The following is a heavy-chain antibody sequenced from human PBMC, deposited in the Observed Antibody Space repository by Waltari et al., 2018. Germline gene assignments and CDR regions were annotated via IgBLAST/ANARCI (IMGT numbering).Heavy chain of an antibody. CDR1: GGSISSSNW. Sequence: QVQLQESGPGLVKPSGTLSITCAVSGGSISSSNWWSWVGQPPGKGLEWIGEIYHSGSTNYNPSLRSRVTISVDKSKNQFSLKLSSVTAADTAVYYCARVFHGSPSYYYYGMDVWGQGTTVTVSS. V-gene: IGHV4-4*02. CDR3: ARVFHGSPSYYYYGMDV. CDR2: IYHSGST. J-gene: IGHJ6*02. D-gene: IGHD3-10*01.